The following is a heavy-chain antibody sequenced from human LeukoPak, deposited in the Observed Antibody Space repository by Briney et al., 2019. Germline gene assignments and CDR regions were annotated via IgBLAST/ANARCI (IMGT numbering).Heavy chain of an antibody. V-gene: IGHV1-24*01. Sequence: APVKVSCKVSGYTLTELSMHWVRQAPGKGLEWMGGFDPEDGETIYAQKFQGRVTMTEDTSTDTAYMELSSLRSEDTAVYYCAGSNGYSGPSYYFDYWGQGTLVTVSS. CDR2: FDPEDGET. CDR1: GYTLTELS. J-gene: IGHJ4*02. CDR3: AGSNGYSGPSYYFDY. D-gene: IGHD5-12*01.